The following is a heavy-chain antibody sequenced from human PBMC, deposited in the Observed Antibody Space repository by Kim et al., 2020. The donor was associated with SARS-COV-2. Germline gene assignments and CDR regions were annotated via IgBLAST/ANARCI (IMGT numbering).Heavy chain of an antibody. J-gene: IGHJ4*02. CDR3: ARRDGDF. CDR1: GFIFSDHS. Sequence: GGSLRLSCAASGFIFSDHSMSWIRQAPGKGLEWLSYISSSSDYTTYRDSVKGRFTISRDNAKNSLYLQMNSLRLEDTAIYYCARRDGDFWGQGALVTVAS. V-gene: IGHV3-11*03. CDR2: ISSSSDYT.